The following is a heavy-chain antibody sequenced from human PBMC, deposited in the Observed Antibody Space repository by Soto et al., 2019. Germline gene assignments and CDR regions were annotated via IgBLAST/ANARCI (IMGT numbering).Heavy chain of an antibody. CDR3: ARGVPAAIHLGWFDP. J-gene: IGHJ5*02. CDR1: GSSFTGYY. CDR2: IDPHSGGT. D-gene: IGHD2-2*02. Sequence: QVQLVQSGAEVKKPGASVKVSCKASGSSFTGYYMHWVRQAPGQGLEWMGWIDPHSGGTKDVPEFQGRDAMTSDTSMTTVYMELSRLRSDDTAVYYCARGVPAAIHLGWFDPWGQGTLVTVSS. V-gene: IGHV1-2*02.